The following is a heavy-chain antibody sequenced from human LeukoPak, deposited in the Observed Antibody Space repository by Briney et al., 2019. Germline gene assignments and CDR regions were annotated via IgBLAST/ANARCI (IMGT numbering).Heavy chain of an antibody. CDR2: SHPGDSDT. CDR1: GXSFTNFW. Sequence: GEALKISCKGSGXSFTNFWIGWVRQMPGKGLEWMGISHPGDSDTRYSPSFQGQVTTSADKSISTAYLQWNSLKASDTAMYYCARRSGSYFDYWGQGTLVTVSS. J-gene: IGHJ4*02. D-gene: IGHD1-26*01. V-gene: IGHV5-51*01. CDR3: ARRSGSYFDY.